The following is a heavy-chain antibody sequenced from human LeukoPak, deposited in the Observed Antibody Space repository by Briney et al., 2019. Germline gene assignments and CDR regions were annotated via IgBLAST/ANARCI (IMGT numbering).Heavy chain of an antibody. CDR2: INPNSGGT. CDR1: GYTFTGYY. Sequence: GESLKISCKGSGYTFTGYYMRWVRQAPGQGLEWMGWINPNSGGTNYAQKFQGRVTMTRDTSISTAYMELSRLRSDDTAVYYCARSSGYCSGGSCYSSWDYWGQGTLVTVSS. CDR3: ARSSGYCSGGSCYSSWDY. D-gene: IGHD2-15*01. V-gene: IGHV1-2*02. J-gene: IGHJ4*02.